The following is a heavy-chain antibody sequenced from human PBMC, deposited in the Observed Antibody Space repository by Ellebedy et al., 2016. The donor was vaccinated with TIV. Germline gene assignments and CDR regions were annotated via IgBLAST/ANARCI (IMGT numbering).Heavy chain of an antibody. D-gene: IGHD3-10*01. Sequence: ASVKVSCKASGGTFSSYAISWVRQAPGQGLEWMGGIIPIFGTANYAQKFQGRVTITADESTSTAYMELSSLRSDDTAVYYCARSGFGITSGGMDVWGQGTTVTVSS. V-gene: IGHV1-69*13. CDR3: ARSGFGITSGGMDV. J-gene: IGHJ6*02. CDR2: IIPIFGTA. CDR1: GGTFSSYA.